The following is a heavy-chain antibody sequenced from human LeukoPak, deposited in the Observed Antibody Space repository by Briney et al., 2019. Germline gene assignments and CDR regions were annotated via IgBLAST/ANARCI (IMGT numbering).Heavy chain of an antibody. Sequence: ASVKVSCKASGGTFSSYAINWVRQAPGQGLEWMGGIIPMFGTPNYAQKFQGRVTITADESTSTAYMELSSLRSEDTAVYYCARAHGNWNYGWHWYFDLWGRGTLVTVSS. CDR1: GGTFSSYA. V-gene: IGHV1-69*13. CDR3: ARAHGNWNYGWHWYFDL. J-gene: IGHJ2*01. D-gene: IGHD1-7*01. CDR2: IIPMFGTP.